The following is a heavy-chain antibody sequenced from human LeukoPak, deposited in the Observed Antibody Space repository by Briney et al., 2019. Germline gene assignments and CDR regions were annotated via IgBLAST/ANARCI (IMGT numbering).Heavy chain of an antibody. CDR2: ISSGSSYI. V-gene: IGHV3-21*01. Sequence: GGSLRLSCAASGFTFSTYNMNWVRQAPGKGLEWVSSISSGSSYIHYADSVKGRFTISRDNAKNSLYLQMNSLRAEDTAVYYCARAGVTIFGVDYYYYMDVWGKGTTVTVSS. J-gene: IGHJ6*03. D-gene: IGHD3-3*01. CDR1: GFTFSTYN. CDR3: ARAGVTIFGVDYYYYMDV.